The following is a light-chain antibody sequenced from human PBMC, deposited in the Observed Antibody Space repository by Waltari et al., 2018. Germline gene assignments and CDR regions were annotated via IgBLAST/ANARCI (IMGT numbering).Light chain of an antibody. CDR3: QQSYRVPYT. V-gene: IGKV1-39*01. CDR1: QTIGNY. J-gene: IGKJ2*01. CDR2: AAS. Sequence: DIQMTQSPTSVSASVGDRVTITCRASQTIGNYLNWYQQKPGKAPKLLIYAASSLQTGVPSRISGSASGTDFSLTINSLQPEDFATYYCQQSYRVPYTFGQGTKLDIK.